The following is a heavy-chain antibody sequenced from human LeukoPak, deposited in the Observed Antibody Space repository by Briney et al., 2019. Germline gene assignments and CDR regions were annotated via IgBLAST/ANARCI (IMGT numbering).Heavy chain of an antibody. J-gene: IGHJ6*02. CDR2: THYSGIS. CDR3: ARARGHTYGDLVMDV. V-gene: IGHV4-59*01. Sequence: PSETLSLTCTVSGDSIRNYYWSWIRQPPGKGLEWIGHTHYSGISDYNPSLKSRLTMSVATSSDQVFLKLSSVTGADTAVYYCARARGHTYGDLVMDVWGQGTTVTVSS. D-gene: IGHD5-18*01. CDR1: GDSIRNYY.